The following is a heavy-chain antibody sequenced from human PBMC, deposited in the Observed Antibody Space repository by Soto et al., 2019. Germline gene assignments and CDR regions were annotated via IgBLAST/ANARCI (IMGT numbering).Heavy chain of an antibody. CDR2: IIPILGIA. V-gene: IGHV1-69*02. Sequence: QVQLVQSGAEVKKPGSSVKVSCKASGGTFSSYTISWVRQAPGQGLEWMGRIIPILGIANYAQKFQGRVTITADKSTSTAYMDLSSLRSEDTAVYYCASDCSGGSCYPGTFDYWGQGTLVTVSS. CDR1: GGTFSSYT. CDR3: ASDCSGGSCYPGTFDY. J-gene: IGHJ4*02. D-gene: IGHD2-15*01.